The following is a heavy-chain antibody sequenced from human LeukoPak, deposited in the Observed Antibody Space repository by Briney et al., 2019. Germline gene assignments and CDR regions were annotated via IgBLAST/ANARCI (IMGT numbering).Heavy chain of an antibody. Sequence: GGSLRLSCAASGFTVSAIYMSWVRQAPGKGLEWVSVIYSGGNTYYADSVKGRFTISRDHSKNTLYLQINSLRAEDTAVYYCARGYGDYYFDYWGQGTLVTVSS. CDR1: GFTVSAIY. J-gene: IGHJ4*02. CDR3: ARGYGDYYFDY. CDR2: IYSGGNT. D-gene: IGHD4-17*01. V-gene: IGHV3-53*01.